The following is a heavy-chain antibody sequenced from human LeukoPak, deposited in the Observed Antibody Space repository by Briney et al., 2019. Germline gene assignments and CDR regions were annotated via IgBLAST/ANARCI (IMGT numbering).Heavy chain of an antibody. CDR1: GYTFADYG. Sequence: EASVKVSCKTSGYTFADYGVSWVRQAPGQGLEWVGWISAYNGNTRYAQNLQDKVTLTTDTSANTAYMEVKRLRVDDTAVYYCARARGYETSDYNHIDMEDWFDSWGQGTLVTVSS. CDR2: ISAYNGNT. D-gene: IGHD3-10*01. J-gene: IGHJ5*01. V-gene: IGHV1-18*01. CDR3: ARARGYETSDYNHIDMEDWFDS.